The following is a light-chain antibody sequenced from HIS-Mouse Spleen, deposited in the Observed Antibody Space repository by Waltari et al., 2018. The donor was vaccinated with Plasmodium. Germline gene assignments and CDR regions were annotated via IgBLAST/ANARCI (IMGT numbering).Light chain of an antibody. V-gene: IGLV3-25*03. CDR1: NVGSY. CDR2: KDR. CDR3: QSADSRGTYQV. Sequence: VLTQPPSSSASPGESARLTCTLPSDINVGSYNIYWYQQKPGQAPVLVIYKDRERPSGIPERFSGSRSGTTVTLTISGVQAEDEADYYCQSADSRGTYQVFGGGTKLTVL. J-gene: IGLJ2*01.